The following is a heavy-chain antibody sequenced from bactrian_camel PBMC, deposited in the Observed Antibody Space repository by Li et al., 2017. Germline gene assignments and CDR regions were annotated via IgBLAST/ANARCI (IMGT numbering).Heavy chain of an antibody. CDR3: AAGTYGFGTPTPFIRY. D-gene: IGHD3*01. J-gene: IGHJ4*01. CDR2: SIEGYT. V-gene: IGHV3S35*01. Sequence: QLVESGGGLVQPGGSLRLSCQTSGFTFSNYAMSWVRQAPGKGLEWVAHSIEGYTAYTDPVKGRFTISRDNAKNTVYLQMNSLKPEDTAVYYCAAGTYGFGTPTPFIRYWGQGTQVTVS. CDR1: GFTFSNYA.